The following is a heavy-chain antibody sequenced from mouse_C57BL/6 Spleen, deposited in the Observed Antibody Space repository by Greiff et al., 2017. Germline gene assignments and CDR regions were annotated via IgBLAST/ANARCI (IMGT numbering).Heavy chain of an antibody. D-gene: IGHD2-4*01. CDR1: GYTFTSYW. Sequence: VQLQQPGAELVKPGASVKLSCKASGYTFTSYWMHWVKQRPGQGLEWIGMIHPNSGSTNYNEKFKSKATLTVDKSSSTAYMQLSSLTSEDSSVYYCAREKDYGGDYWGQGTTLTVSS. CDR2: IHPNSGST. V-gene: IGHV1-64*01. J-gene: IGHJ2*01. CDR3: AREKDYGGDY.